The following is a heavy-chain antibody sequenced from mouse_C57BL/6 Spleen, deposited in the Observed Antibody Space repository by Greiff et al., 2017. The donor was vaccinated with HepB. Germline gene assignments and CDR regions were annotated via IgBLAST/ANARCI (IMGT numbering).Heavy chain of an antibody. V-gene: IGHV1-9*01. CDR1: GYTFTGYW. CDR2: ILPGSGST. Sequence: VQLQQSGAELMKPGASVKLSCKATGYTFTGYWIEWVKQRPGHGLEWIGEILPGSGSTNYNEKFKGKATFTADTSSNTAYMQLSSLTTGDSAIYYCARWGYGSSYQFAYWGQGTLVTVSA. D-gene: IGHD1-1*01. J-gene: IGHJ3*01. CDR3: ARWGYGSSYQFAY.